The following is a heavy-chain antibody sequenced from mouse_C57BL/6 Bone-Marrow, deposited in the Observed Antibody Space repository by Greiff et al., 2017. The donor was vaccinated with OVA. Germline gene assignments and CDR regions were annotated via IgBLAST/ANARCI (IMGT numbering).Heavy chain of an antibody. CDR2: IYPRSGNT. CDR1: GYTFTSYG. J-gene: IGHJ2*01. Sequence: QVQLQQSGAELARPGASVKLSCKASGYTFTSYGISWVKQRTGQGLEWIGEIYPRSGNTYYNEKFKGKATLTADKSSSTAYMELRSLTSEVSAVYFCAGYRGYFDYWGQGTTLTVSS. V-gene: IGHV1-81*01. CDR3: AGYRGYFDY. D-gene: IGHD3-1*01.